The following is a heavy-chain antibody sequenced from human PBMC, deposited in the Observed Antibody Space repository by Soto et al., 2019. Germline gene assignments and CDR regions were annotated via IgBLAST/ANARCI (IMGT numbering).Heavy chain of an antibody. J-gene: IGHJ5*01. D-gene: IGHD2-2*02. Sequence: QVRLQESGPGLVKPSGTLSLTCDVSGDSISSINWWIWVRQPPGKGLQRIGEVYHTGTTNYIPSLKSRVTTSDDKSQNHSSLNVTSVTSADTAVYYCARTSGFFAIYLIDTWGQGALVTVSS. V-gene: IGHV4-4*02. CDR3: ARTSGFFAIYLIDT. CDR1: GDSISSINW. CDR2: VYHTGTT.